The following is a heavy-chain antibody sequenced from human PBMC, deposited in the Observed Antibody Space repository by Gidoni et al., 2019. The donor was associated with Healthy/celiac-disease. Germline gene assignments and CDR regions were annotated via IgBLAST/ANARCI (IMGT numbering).Heavy chain of an antibody. CDR1: GFTFSSYS. Sequence: EVQLVESGGGLVKPGGSLRPSCAASGFTFSSYSMNWVRQAPGKGLEWVSSISSISSYIYYADSVKGRFTISRDNAKNSLYLQMNSLRAEETAVYYCARDLVSSNLEQWLPPGDYWGQGTLVTVSS. D-gene: IGHD6-19*01. CDR3: ARDLVSSNLEQWLPPGDY. CDR2: ISSISSYI. J-gene: IGHJ4*02. V-gene: IGHV3-21*01.